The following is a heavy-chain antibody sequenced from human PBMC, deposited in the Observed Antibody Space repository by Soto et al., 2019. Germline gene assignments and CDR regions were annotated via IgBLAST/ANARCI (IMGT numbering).Heavy chain of an antibody. CDR3: TTGVRETFPRPTVTEVRWDY. Sequence: GGSLRLSCAASGFTFSNAWMSWVRQAPGKGLEWVGRIKSKTDGGTTDYAAPVKGRFTISRDDSKNTLYLQMNSLKTEDTAVYYCTTGVRETFPRPTVTEVRWDYWGQGTLVTVSS. J-gene: IGHJ4*02. CDR2: IKSKTDGGTT. CDR1: GFTFSNAW. V-gene: IGHV3-15*01. D-gene: IGHD4-4*01.